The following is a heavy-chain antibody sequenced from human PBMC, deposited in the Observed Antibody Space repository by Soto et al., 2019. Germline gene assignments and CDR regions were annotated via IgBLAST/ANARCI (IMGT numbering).Heavy chain of an antibody. Sequence: SETLSLTCTVSGGSISSSSYYWGWIRQPPGKGLEWIGSIHYSGSTYYNPSLKSRVTISVDTSKNQLSLKLSSVTAADTAVYYCARAFCSGGSCYNLDYWGQGTLVTVSS. J-gene: IGHJ4*02. CDR2: IHYSGST. CDR1: GGSISSSSYY. CDR3: ARAFCSGGSCYNLDY. D-gene: IGHD2-15*01. V-gene: IGHV4-39*07.